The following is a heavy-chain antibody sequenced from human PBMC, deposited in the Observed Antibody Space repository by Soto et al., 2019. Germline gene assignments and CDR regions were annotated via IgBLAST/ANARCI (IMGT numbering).Heavy chain of an antibody. J-gene: IGHJ6*02. CDR2: IWYDGSNK. CDR3: ARDPDIVVVPAATIALYYYGMDV. D-gene: IGHD2-2*01. V-gene: IGHV3-33*01. Sequence: PGGSLRLSCAASGFTFSSYGMHWVRQAPGKGLEWVAVIWYDGSNKYYADSVKGRFTISRDNSKNTLYLQMNSLRAEDTAVYYCARDPDIVVVPAATIALYYYGMDVWGQGTTVTVSS. CDR1: GFTFSSYG.